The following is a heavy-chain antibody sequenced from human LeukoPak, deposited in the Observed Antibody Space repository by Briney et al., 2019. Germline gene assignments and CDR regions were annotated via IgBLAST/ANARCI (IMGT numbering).Heavy chain of an antibody. J-gene: IGHJ4*02. V-gene: IGHV4-38-2*02. CDR2: IYRDGNT. Sequence: SETLSLTCTVSGYSISSGYYWGWIRQPPGKGLEWVANIYRDGNTYYSPSLKSRVTISVDTSKNQFYLRLSSVTAADTAMYYCARDVTAAFDYWGQGTLVTVSS. CDR1: GYSISSGYY. D-gene: IGHD6-13*01. CDR3: ARDVTAAFDY.